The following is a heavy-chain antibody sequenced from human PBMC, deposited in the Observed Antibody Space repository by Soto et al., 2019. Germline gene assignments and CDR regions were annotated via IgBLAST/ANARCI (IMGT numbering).Heavy chain of an antibody. CDR3: ARVAPEYSSTPRRFDF. J-gene: IGHJ4*02. CDR2: ISGSGGSI. CDR1: GFTFGIYA. D-gene: IGHD6-13*01. V-gene: IGHV3-23*01. Sequence: EVQLLESGGGLVQPGGSLRLSCAASGFTFGIYAMSWVRQAPGKGLEWASSISGSGGSIYYAHSVKGRFTISRDKTKNTLDLQMNSLRAEDTAVYHCARVAPEYSSTPRRFDFWGQGTLVTVSS.